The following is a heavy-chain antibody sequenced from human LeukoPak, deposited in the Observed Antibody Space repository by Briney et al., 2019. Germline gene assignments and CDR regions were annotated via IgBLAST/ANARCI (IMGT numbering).Heavy chain of an antibody. D-gene: IGHD6-13*01. J-gene: IGHJ4*02. V-gene: IGHV1-2*02. CDR3: ASRGEGSSWTFDY. Sequence: ASVKVSCKASGYTFTGYYLRWVRQAPGQGLEWMGWINPHSGGTNYAQNFQGRVTMTRDTSVSTAYMELSSLRSDDTAVYYCASRGEGSSWTFDYWGQGTLVTVSS. CDR2: INPHSGGT. CDR1: GYTFTGYY.